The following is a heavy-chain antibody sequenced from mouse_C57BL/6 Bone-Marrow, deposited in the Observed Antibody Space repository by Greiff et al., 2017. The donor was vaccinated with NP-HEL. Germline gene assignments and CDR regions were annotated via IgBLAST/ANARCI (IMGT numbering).Heavy chain of an antibody. J-gene: IGHJ4*01. Sequence: QVQLQQPGAELVMPGASVKLSCKASGYTFTSYWVHWVKQRPGQGLEWIGEIDPSDSYTNYNQKFKGKSTLTVDKSSSTAYMQLSSLTSEDSAVYYCARDSTTVVAPYYAMDYWGQGTSVTVSS. CDR2: IDPSDSYT. CDR3: ARDSTTVVAPYYAMDY. CDR1: GYTFTSYW. D-gene: IGHD1-1*01. V-gene: IGHV1-69*01.